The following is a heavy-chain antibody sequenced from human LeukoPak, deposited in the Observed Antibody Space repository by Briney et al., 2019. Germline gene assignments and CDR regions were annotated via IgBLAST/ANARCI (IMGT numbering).Heavy chain of an antibody. CDR1: GYTFTSYG. V-gene: IGHV1-18*01. CDR3: ARWLVRGFIFSPFDY. Sequence: ASVKVSCKASGYTFTSYGISWVRQPPGQGLEGMGWINAYNGNTNYAQKLQGRVTMTTDTSTSTAYMELRNLRSDDTAVYYCARWLVRGFIFSPFDYWGQGTLVTVSS. D-gene: IGHD3-10*01. J-gene: IGHJ4*02. CDR2: INAYNGNT.